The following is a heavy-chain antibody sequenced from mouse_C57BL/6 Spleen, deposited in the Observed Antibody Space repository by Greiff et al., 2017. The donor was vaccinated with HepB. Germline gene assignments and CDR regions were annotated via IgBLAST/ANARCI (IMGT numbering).Heavy chain of an antibody. CDR1: GFTFTDYY. D-gene: IGHD2-12*01. CDR2: IRNKANGYTT. J-gene: IGHJ4*01. Sequence: EVQVVESGGGLVQPGGSLSLSCAASGFTFTDYYMSWVRQPPGKALEWLGFIRNKANGYTTEYSASVKGRFTISRDNSQSILYLQMNALRAEDSATYYCARVYDGYAMDYWGQGTSVTVSS. V-gene: IGHV7-3*01. CDR3: ARVYDGYAMDY.